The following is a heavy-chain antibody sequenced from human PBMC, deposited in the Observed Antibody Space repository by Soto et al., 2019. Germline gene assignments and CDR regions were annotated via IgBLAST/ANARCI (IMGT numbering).Heavy chain of an antibody. V-gene: IGHV1-69*02. D-gene: IGHD2-21*02. CDR1: GGTFSSYT. CDR3: ARVTGKGNY. Sequence: QVQLVQSGAEVKKPGSSVKVSCKASGGTFSSYTISWVRQAPGQGLEWMGRIIPILGIANYAQKFQGRVTITADKSTSTAYIELSSLRSEDTAVYYSARVTGKGNYWGQGTLVTVSS. J-gene: IGHJ4*02. CDR2: IIPILGIA.